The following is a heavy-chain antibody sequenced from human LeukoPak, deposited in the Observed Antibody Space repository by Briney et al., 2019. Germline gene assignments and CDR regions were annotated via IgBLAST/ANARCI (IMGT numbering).Heavy chain of an antibody. V-gene: IGHV3-23*01. CDR3: TRGYSGVAIYAFDI. CDR1: GFTFSSYA. J-gene: IGHJ3*02. Sequence: GGSLRLSCAASGFTFSSYAMSWVRQAPGKGLEWVSVIGGGGGTTYYAHSVKGRFTISRDNSKNTLFLQMNSLRAEDTAVYHCTRGYSGVAIYAFDIWGQGTMVTVSS. D-gene: IGHD1-26*01. CDR2: IGGGGGTT.